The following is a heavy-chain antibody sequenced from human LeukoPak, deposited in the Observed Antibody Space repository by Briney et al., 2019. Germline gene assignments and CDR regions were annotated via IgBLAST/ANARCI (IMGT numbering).Heavy chain of an antibody. CDR1: GGSISSDY. V-gene: IGHV4-59*01. D-gene: IGHD2-15*01. CDR2: IHYSGST. CDR3: ARRYCSGGSCYLDY. J-gene: IGHJ4*02. Sequence: PSETLSLTCTVSGGSISSDYWSWIRQPPGKGLEWIGYIHYSGSTKYNPSLKSRVTISVDTSKNQFSLKLSSVTAADTAVYYCARRYCSGGSCYLDYWGQGTLVTVSS.